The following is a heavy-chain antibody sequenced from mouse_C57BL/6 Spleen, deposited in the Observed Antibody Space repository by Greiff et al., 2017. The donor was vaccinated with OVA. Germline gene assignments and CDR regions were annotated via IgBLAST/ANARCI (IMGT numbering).Heavy chain of an antibody. V-gene: IGHV7-3*01. J-gene: IGHJ1*03. CDR2: IRNKANGYTT. Sequence: DVMLVESGGGLVQPGGSLSLSCAASGFTFTDYYMSWVRQPPGKALEWLGFIRNKANGYTTEYSASVQGRFTISRDNSQSILYLQMNALRAEDRATYYCARYGVPGYCDVWGTGTTVTVSS. D-gene: IGHD2-14*01. CDR1: GFTFTDYY. CDR3: ARYGVPGYCDV.